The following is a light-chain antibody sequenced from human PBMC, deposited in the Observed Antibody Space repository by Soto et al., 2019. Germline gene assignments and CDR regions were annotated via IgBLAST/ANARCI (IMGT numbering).Light chain of an antibody. CDR1: QSVSSN. Sequence: EIVMTQSPATLSVSPGERATHSCRASQSVSSNLAWYQQKPCQAPRLLIYGASTRATGIPARFSGSGSGTDFTLTISRLEPEDFAVYYCQQYGNSPQTFGQGTRWIS. CDR2: GAS. J-gene: IGKJ1*01. CDR3: QQYGNSPQT. V-gene: IGKV3-15*01.